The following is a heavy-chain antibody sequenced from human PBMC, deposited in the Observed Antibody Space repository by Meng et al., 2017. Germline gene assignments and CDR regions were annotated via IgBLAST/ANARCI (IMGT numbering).Heavy chain of an antibody. J-gene: IGHJ4*02. CDR3: ARDDYSNYLPFDY. CDR1: GGTFNSYA. V-gene: IGHV1-69*01. CDR2: IIPIFGTA. D-gene: IGHD4-11*01. Sequence: QVHLVPSGAEVKKSGASVKASCKASGGTFNSYAISWVRQAPGQGLEWMGGIIPIFGTANYAQKFQGRVTITADESTSTAYMELSSLRSEDTAVYYCARDDYSNYLPFDYWGQGTLVTVSS.